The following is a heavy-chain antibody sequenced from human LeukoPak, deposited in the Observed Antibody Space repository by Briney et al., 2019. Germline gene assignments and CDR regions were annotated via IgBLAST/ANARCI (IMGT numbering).Heavy chain of an antibody. J-gene: IGHJ3*02. CDR2: ISSSGSTI. CDR1: GFTFSDYY. Sequence: GGSLRLSCAASGFTFSDYYMSWIRQAPGKGLEWVSHISSSGSTIYYADSVKGRFTISRDNAKNSLYLQMNSLRAEDTAVYYCARRRERYCSSTGCYDAFDIWGQGTMVTVSS. D-gene: IGHD2-2*01. V-gene: IGHV3-11*01. CDR3: ARRRERYCSSTGCYDAFDI.